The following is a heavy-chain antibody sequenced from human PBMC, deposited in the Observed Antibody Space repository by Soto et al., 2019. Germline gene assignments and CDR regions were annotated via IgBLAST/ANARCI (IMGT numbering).Heavy chain of an antibody. CDR3: KFQRRGVLY. Sequence: QVQLVQSGAEVRTPGASVKVSCKASGYTFTDFYMHWVRQAPGQGLEWMGWINPNSCGTNYAQKCQGRVTLTRDPSISTAYMELNRLRSDDTDMYYCKFQRRGVLYWSPRTLVTVSS. CDR1: GYTFTDFY. D-gene: IGHD2-2*01. J-gene: IGHJ4*02. CDR2: INPNSCGT. V-gene: IGHV1-2*02.